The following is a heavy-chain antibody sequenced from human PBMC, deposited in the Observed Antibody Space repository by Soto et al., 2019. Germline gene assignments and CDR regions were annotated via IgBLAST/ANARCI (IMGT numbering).Heavy chain of an antibody. Sequence: GGSLRLSCAASGFTFSSYWMSWVRQAPGKGLEWVANIKQDGSEKYYVDSVKGRFTISRDNAKNSLYLQMNSLRAEDTAVYYCARDSYQLLFGYYYYYGMDVWGQGTTVTVSS. CDR1: GFTFSSYW. J-gene: IGHJ6*02. CDR3: ARDSYQLLFGYYYYYGMDV. V-gene: IGHV3-7*05. CDR2: IKQDGSEK. D-gene: IGHD2-2*01.